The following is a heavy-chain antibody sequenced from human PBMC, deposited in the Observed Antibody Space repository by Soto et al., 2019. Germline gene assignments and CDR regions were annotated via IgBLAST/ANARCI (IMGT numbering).Heavy chain of an antibody. D-gene: IGHD3-16*01. Sequence: QVQLVQSGAEVKKPGASVKVSCKTSGYTFTSYDINWVRQATGQGLEWMGWINPNSGNTGYAQKLQGRVTMTRNTSIRTAYMALSRLRSEDKAVYYCARETVSWFDPWGQGTVVTVSS. CDR2: INPNSGNT. J-gene: IGHJ5*02. CDR3: ARETVSWFDP. CDR1: GYTFTSYD. V-gene: IGHV1-8*01.